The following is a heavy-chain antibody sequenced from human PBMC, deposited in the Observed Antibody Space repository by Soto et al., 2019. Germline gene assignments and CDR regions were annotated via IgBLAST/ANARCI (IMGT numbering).Heavy chain of an antibody. CDR1: GYTFTSYY. Sequence: ASVKVSCKASGYTFTSYYMHWVRQAPGQGLEWMGIINPSGGSTSYAQKFQGRVTMTRDTSTSTVYMELSSLRSEDTAVYYCARGFGITFGGVNRPGAFDIWGQGTMVTVSS. D-gene: IGHD3-16*01. CDR3: ARGFGITFGGVNRPGAFDI. J-gene: IGHJ3*02. CDR2: INPSGGST. V-gene: IGHV1-46*03.